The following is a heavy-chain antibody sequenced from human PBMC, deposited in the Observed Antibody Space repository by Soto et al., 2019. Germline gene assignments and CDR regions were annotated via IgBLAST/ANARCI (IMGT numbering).Heavy chain of an antibody. CDR3: VMVDNYVTPTLQDV. J-gene: IGHJ6*02. CDR1: GYIFVNYG. D-gene: IGHD3-16*01. V-gene: IGHV1-18*01. CDR2: ISPYTGNT. Sequence: QVQLVQSGDEVKKPGASVKVSCKASGYIFVNYGIAWVRQAPGQGLEWMGWISPYTGNTHSATKVQGRLTMTTDTCTSTAYMDLGSLTSADTAVYYCVMVDNYVTPTLQDVWGQGTTVTVSS.